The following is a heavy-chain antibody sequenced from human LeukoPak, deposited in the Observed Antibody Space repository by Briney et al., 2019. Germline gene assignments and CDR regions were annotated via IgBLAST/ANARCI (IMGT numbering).Heavy chain of an antibody. Sequence: SQTLSLTCAISGDSVSSNSAAWNWIRQSPSRGLEWLGRTYYRSKWYNDYAVSVKSRITINPDTSKNQFSLQLNSVTPEDTAVYYCARAVIAVAGTNYYYYGMDVWGKGTTVTVSS. CDR3: ARAVIAVAGTNYYYYGMDV. D-gene: IGHD6-19*01. J-gene: IGHJ6*04. CDR2: TYYRSKWYN. CDR1: GDSVSSNSAA. V-gene: IGHV6-1*01.